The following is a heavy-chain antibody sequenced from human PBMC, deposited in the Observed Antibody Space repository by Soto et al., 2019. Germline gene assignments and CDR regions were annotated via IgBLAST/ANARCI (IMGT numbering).Heavy chain of an antibody. J-gene: IGHJ4*02. CDR2: IYYSGST. CDR1: GGSISSGDYY. CDR3: ARGPPRYYDTSGF. Sequence: QVQLQESGPGLVKPSQTLSLTCTVSGGSISSGDYYWSWIRQPPGKGLEWIGYIYYSGSTYYNPSLKSRVTISVDTYKSQFSLTLSSVTAADTAVYYCARGPPRYYDTSGFWGQATLVTVSS. D-gene: IGHD3-22*01. V-gene: IGHV4-30-4*01.